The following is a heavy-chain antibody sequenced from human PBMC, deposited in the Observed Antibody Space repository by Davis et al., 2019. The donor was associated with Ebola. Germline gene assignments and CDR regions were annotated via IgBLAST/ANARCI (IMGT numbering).Heavy chain of an antibody. D-gene: IGHD2-15*01. CDR3: ARDIYGGSIDY. CDR1: GFNFRNFA. V-gene: IGHV3-33*08. Sequence: GESLKISCAASGFNFRNFAIHWVRQAPGKGLEWVAIIWYDGNNKYYADSVKGRFTISRDNSKNTMYLQMNSLRAEDTALYYCARDIYGGSIDYWGQGTRVIVSS. J-gene: IGHJ4*02. CDR2: IWYDGNNK.